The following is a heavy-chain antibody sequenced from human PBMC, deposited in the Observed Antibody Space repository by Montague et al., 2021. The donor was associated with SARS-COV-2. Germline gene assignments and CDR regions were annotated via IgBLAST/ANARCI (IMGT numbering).Heavy chain of an antibody. V-gene: IGHV4-59*01. Sequence: SETLSLTCEVSGGSISSYYWSWIRQSPGKGLEWIGYVHYTGSTKYNPSLKTRVTLSLDTPKNQFSLKLSSVTAADTVVYYCARAQNTCFIANCVNYFEVWGLGALVTVSS. D-gene: IGHD1-1*01. CDR1: GGSISSYY. CDR3: ARAQNTCFIANCVNYFEV. CDR2: VHYTGST. J-gene: IGHJ4*02.